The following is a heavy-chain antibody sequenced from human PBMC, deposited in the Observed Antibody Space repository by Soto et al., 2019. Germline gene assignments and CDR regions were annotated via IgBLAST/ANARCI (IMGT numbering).Heavy chain of an antibody. V-gene: IGHV1-46*01. CDR1: GYTFTSYY. J-gene: IGHJ4*02. Sequence: QVQLVQSGAEVKKPGASVKVSCKASGYTFTSYYMHWVRQAPGQGLEWMGIINPSGGSTSYAQECQGRVTMTRDRSTSTGYMELSSLRSEDTAVYYCARIGTTVVTAFDYWGQGPLVTVSS. CDR2: INPSGGST. CDR3: ARIGTTVVTAFDY. D-gene: IGHD4-17*01.